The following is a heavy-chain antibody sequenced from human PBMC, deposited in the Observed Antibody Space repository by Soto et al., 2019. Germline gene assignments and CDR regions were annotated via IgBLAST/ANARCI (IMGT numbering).Heavy chain of an antibody. CDR3: ARMAGPWYFEL. V-gene: IGHV4-34*02. J-gene: IGHJ2*01. Sequence: QVQLQQWGAGLLKPSETLSLTCAVHGGSFSGFYWTWIRQPPGKGLEWIGEINHSGSSNYNPPLKSRVTMSLDTSRNQFSLSLNSVTAADTAVYYCARMAGPWYFELWGRGTLVTVSS. CDR1: GGSFSGFY. CDR2: INHSGSS.